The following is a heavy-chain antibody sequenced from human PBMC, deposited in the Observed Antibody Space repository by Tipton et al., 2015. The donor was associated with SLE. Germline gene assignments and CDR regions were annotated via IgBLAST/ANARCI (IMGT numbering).Heavy chain of an antibody. D-gene: IGHD3-16*01. CDR2: IYYSGST. CDR3: AADSALGY. Sequence: TLSLTCTVSGGSISSSSYYWGWIRQPPGKGLEWIGSIYYSGSTYYNPSLKSRVTISVDTSKNQFSLKLSSVTAADTAVYYCAADSALGYWGQGTLVTVSS. V-gene: IGHV4-39*01. J-gene: IGHJ4*02. CDR1: GGSISSSSYY.